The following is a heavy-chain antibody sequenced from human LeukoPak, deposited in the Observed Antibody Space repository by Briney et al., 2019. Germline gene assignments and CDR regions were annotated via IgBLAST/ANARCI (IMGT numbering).Heavy chain of an antibody. V-gene: IGHV3-23*01. Sequence: GGSLRLSCAASRFTFGNYAMSWVRQAPGKGLEWVSGISGSGGTTYYADSVKGRFTISRDNSKNTLYLQMNSLRAEDTAVYYCAKDQVGYYDSSGYYSWTNWFDPWGQGTLVTVSS. D-gene: IGHD3-22*01. CDR2: ISGSGGTT. CDR1: RFTFGNYA. CDR3: AKDQVGYYDSSGYYSWTNWFDP. J-gene: IGHJ5*02.